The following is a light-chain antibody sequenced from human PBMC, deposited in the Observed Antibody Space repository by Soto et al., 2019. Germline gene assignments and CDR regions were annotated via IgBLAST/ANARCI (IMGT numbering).Light chain of an antibody. J-gene: IGKJ5*01. CDR3: QQRHMWPIT. CDR2: DAY. Sequence: EGVLTQSPVPLSLSPGERATLSCRASQSFRGLLAWYQQKPGQPPRLLIYDAYNRATGIPPRFSGSGSGTDFTLTISSLEPEDSAVYYCQQRHMWPITFGQGTRLEIK. V-gene: IGKV3-11*01. CDR1: QSFRGL.